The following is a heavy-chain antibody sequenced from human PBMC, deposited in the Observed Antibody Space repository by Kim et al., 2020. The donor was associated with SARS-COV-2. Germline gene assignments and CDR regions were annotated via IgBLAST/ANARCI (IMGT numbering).Heavy chain of an antibody. V-gene: IGHV3-30*18. CDR3: AKDPAGSGSYYFRYFDL. CDR1: GFTFSSYG. J-gene: IGHJ2*01. CDR2: ISYDGSNK. D-gene: IGHD3-10*01. Sequence: GGSLRLSCAASGFTFSSYGMHWVRQAPGKGLEWVAVISYDGSNKYYADSVKGRFTISRDNSKNTLYLQMNSLRAEDTAVYYCAKDPAGSGSYYFRYFDLWGRGTLVTVSS.